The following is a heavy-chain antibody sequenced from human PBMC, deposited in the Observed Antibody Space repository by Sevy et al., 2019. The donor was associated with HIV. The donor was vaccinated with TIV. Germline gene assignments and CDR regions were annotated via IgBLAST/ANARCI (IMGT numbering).Heavy chain of an antibody. CDR3: ARGGSYDFWSGYYTRGADYWYFDY. D-gene: IGHD3-3*01. J-gene: IGHJ4*02. CDR1: GFTFSSYG. Sequence: GGSLRLSCAASGFTFSSYGMHWVRQAPGKGLEWVAVIWYDGSNKYYADSVKGRFTISRDNSKNTLYLQMNSLRAEDTAWYYCARGGSYDFWSGYYTRGADYWYFDYWGQGTLVTVSS. V-gene: IGHV3-33*01. CDR2: IWYDGSNK.